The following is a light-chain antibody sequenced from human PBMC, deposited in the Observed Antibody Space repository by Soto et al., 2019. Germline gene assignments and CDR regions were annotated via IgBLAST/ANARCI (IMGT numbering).Light chain of an antibody. CDR3: QQYGTSPWT. CDR2: IAS. V-gene: IGKV3-20*01. Sequence: EIVLTQSPGTLSLFAGERATLSCRATQSVSSNYLAWYQQKSGQAPRLLIYIASRRATGIPDRFSGSGSGTDFTLTISRLEPEDFAVYYCQQYGTSPWTFGQGTKVEIK. CDR1: QSVSSNY. J-gene: IGKJ1*01.